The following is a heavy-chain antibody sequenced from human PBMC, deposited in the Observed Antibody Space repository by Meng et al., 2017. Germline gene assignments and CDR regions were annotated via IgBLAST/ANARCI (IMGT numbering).Heavy chain of an antibody. Sequence: QVEVQESGPGLVRPSETLSLNCTVSGDSVTVGSHYWSWIRQPPGKGLEWIGYIDYGGSTSYNPSLRSRVTISVDTSNNQFSLKLSSVTAADTAVFYCARTRGDYYFDYWGQGTLVTVSS. V-gene: IGHV4-61*01. CDR1: GDSVTVGSHY. CDR2: IDYGGST. D-gene: IGHD3-16*01. J-gene: IGHJ4*02. CDR3: ARTRGDYYFDY.